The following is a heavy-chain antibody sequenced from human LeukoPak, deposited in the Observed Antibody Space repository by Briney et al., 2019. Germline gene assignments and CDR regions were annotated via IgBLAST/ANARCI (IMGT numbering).Heavy chain of an antibody. Sequence: GGPLRLSCAASGLTFSSYSMNWVRQAPGKGLEGVSSISSSSSYIYYADSVKGRFTISRDNAKNSLYLQMNSLRAEDTAVYYCASMLLGGSGWYDYWGQGTLVTVSS. CDR1: GLTFSSYS. CDR2: ISSSSSYI. CDR3: ASMLLGGSGWYDY. J-gene: IGHJ4*02. V-gene: IGHV3-21*01. D-gene: IGHD6-19*01.